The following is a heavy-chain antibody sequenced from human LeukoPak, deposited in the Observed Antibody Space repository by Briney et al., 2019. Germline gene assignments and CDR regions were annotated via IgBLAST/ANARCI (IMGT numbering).Heavy chain of an antibody. CDR3: ANRIRDQRDY. J-gene: IGHJ4*02. CDR1: GFTFSSYA. CDR2: ISGSGGST. Sequence: GGSLRLSCAASGFTFSSYAMSWVRQAPGKGLEWVSAISGSGGSTYYADSVKGRFTISRDNSKNTLYLQMNSLRAEDTAVYHCANRIRDQRDYWGQGTLVTVSS. V-gene: IGHV3-23*01.